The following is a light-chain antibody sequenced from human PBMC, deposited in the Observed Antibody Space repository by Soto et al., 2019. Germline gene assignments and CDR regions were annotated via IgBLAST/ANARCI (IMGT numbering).Light chain of an antibody. V-gene: IGLV1-44*01. Sequence: QSVLTQTPSASGTPGQRVTVSCSGSSSNVGRSDVNWYQQFPGTAPKLLIFATDQRPSGVPDRFSGSKSGTSASLAISGLQSDDEAEYYCAAWDDSLKVVLFGGGTQLTVL. CDR1: SSNVGRSD. CDR2: ATD. CDR3: AAWDDSLKVVL. J-gene: IGLJ2*01.